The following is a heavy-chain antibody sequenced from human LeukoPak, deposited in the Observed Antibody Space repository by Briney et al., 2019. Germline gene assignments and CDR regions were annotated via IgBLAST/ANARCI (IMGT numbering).Heavy chain of an antibody. V-gene: IGHV4-34*01. Sequence: PSETLSLTCAVDGGSFSGYYWSWIRQPPGKGLEWIGEINHSGSTNYNPSLKSRVTISVDTSKNQFSLKLSSVTAADTAVYYCARELEVTTNYFDYWGQGTLVTVSS. CDR1: GGSFSGYY. D-gene: IGHD4-17*01. J-gene: IGHJ4*02. CDR3: ARELEVTTNYFDY. CDR2: INHSGST.